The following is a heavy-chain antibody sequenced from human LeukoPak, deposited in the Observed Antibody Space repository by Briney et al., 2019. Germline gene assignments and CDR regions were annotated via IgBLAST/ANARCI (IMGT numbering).Heavy chain of an antibody. D-gene: IGHD4-11*01. CDR1: GFTFISYG. CDR3: AKDRRNNYEVCDY. J-gene: IGHJ4*02. CDR2: IRYDGSNK. Sequence: GGSLRLSCAASGFTFISYGMHWVRQAPGKGLEWVAFIRYDGSNKYYADSVKGRFTISRDNSKNTLYLQMNSLRAEDTAVYYCAKDRRNNYEVCDYWGQGTLVTVSS. V-gene: IGHV3-30*02.